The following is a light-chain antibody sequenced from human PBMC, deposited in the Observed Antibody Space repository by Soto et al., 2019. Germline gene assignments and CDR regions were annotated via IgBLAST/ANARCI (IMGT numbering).Light chain of an antibody. V-gene: IGLV1-44*01. J-gene: IGLJ3*02. Sequence: QSVLTQPPSASGTPGQRVTISCCGSSSNIGSNSVNWYQQLPGPAPKLLIYSNNQRPSGVPDRFSGSKSGTSASLAISGLQSEDEADYYCAAWDDSLNGPVFGGGTKLTVL. CDR1: SSNIGSNS. CDR2: SNN. CDR3: AAWDDSLNGPV.